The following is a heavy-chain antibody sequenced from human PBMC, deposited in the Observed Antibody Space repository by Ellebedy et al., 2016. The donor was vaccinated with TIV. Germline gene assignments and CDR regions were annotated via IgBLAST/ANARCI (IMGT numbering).Heavy chain of an antibody. CDR1: GFTFSTYA. CDR2: IYGSGVTT. V-gene: IGHV3-23*01. CDR3: AKGRGGGSDSSAPRYYFDY. D-gene: IGHD3-22*01. Sequence: PGGSLRLSCAASGFTFSTYAMARARQTPGKGLEWVSAIYGSGVTTYYTDSVKGPFTISRDNSRNTLYLQMNSLRAEDTAVYYCAKGRGGGSDSSAPRYYFDYWGLGTLVTVSS. J-gene: IGHJ4*02.